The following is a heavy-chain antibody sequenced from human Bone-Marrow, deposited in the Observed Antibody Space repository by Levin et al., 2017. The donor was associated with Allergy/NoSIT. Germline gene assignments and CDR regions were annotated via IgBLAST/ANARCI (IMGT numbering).Heavy chain of an antibody. Sequence: GGSLRLSCATSGFNFRDSAMSWVRQVPGKGLEWVSTIRTKDATTYYADSVKGRFTISRDNSKATLHLQMNSLTAADTALYYCARHIVIIPAAIRKGAFDVWGQGTMVAVSS. CDR1: GFNFRDSA. D-gene: IGHD2-2*01. CDR2: IRTKDATT. J-gene: IGHJ3*01. V-gene: IGHV3-23*01. CDR3: ARHIVIIPAAIRKGAFDV.